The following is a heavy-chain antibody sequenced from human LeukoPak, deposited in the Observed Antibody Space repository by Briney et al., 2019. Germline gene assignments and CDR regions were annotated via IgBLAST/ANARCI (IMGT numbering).Heavy chain of an antibody. CDR1: GYTFTSFG. CDR3: ARDNLGFDY. J-gene: IGHJ4*02. Sequence: GASVKVSCKASGYTFTSFGIIWVRQAPGQGLEWMGWISAYNGNTNYAQKVQGRITMTTDRSTSTAYMELRSLRPDDMAVYYCARDNLGFDYWGQGTLVTVS. D-gene: IGHD7-27*01. CDR2: ISAYNGNT. V-gene: IGHV1-18*03.